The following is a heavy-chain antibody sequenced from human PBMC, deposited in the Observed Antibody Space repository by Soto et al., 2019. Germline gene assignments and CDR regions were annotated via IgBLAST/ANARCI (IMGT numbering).Heavy chain of an antibody. J-gene: IGHJ4*02. CDR3: AVELLWFGELFPNSIDY. D-gene: IGHD3-10*01. CDR1: GGSISSGGYY. CDR2: IYYSGST. Sequence: PSETLSLTCTVSGGSISSGGYYWSWIRQHPGKGLEWIGYIYYSGSTYYNPSLKSRVTISVDTSKNQFSLKLSSVTAADTAVYYCAVELLWFGELFPNSIDYWGQGTLVTVSS. V-gene: IGHV4-31*03.